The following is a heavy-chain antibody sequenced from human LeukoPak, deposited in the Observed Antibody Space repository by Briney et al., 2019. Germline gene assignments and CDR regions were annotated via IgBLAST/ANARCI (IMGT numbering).Heavy chain of an antibody. CDR3: ASRAGYSGSYWDFDY. Sequence: ASVKVSCKASGYTFTGYYMHWVRQAPGQGLEWMGRINPNSGGTNYARKFQGRVTMTRDTSIITAYMELSRLRSDDTAVYYCASRAGYSGSYWDFDYWGQGTLVTVSS. V-gene: IGHV1-2*06. D-gene: IGHD1-26*01. CDR2: INPNSGGT. J-gene: IGHJ4*02. CDR1: GYTFTGYY.